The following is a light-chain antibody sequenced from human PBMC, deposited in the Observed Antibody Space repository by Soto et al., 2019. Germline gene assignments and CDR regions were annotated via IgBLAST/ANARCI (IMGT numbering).Light chain of an antibody. J-gene: IGKJ4*01. CDR2: DTS. Sequence: EIVLTQSPATLSLSPGKRATLSCRASQSVSSFLAWYQQKPGLAPRLLIYDTSNRAGGIPVRFSGSGSGTDFTLTISSLEPDDFAVYYWQQRSNWPLTFGGGTKVEIK. CDR1: QSVSSF. V-gene: IGKV3-11*01. CDR3: QQRSNWPLT.